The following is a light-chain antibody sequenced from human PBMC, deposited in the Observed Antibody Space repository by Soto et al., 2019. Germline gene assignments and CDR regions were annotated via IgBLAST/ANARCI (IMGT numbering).Light chain of an antibody. CDR3: QQYGYSFWT. CDR1: QNIYSN. J-gene: IGKJ1*01. Sequence: IVMTQSPATLSVSPGERATLSCRASQNIYSNVAWYQQRPGQAPRLLIYSASSRATGVPTRFSGSGSGADYTLTISRLEPEDSAVYYCQQYGYSFWTFGQGTKVDIK. CDR2: SAS. V-gene: IGKV3D-15*01.